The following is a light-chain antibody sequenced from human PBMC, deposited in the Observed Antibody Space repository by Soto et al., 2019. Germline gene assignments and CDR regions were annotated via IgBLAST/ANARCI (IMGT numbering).Light chain of an antibody. CDR3: AAWDDSLSGRV. CDR1: TSNIGTNY. V-gene: IGLV1-47*01. J-gene: IGLJ2*01. CDR2: SNN. Sequence: QSVLTQPPSASGTHGQRVTISCSGWTSNIGTNYVYWYQQLPGTAPKLLIYSNNQRPSGVPDRYSGSKSGTSASLAISGLRSGDEADYYCAAWDDSLSGRVFGGGTKLTVL.